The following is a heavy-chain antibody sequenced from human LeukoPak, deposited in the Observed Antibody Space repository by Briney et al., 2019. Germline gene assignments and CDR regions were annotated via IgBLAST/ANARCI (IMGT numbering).Heavy chain of an antibody. J-gene: IGHJ6*02. V-gene: IGHV4-39*07. CDR2: INHSGST. Sequence: SETLSLTCTVSGGSISSSSYYWSWIRQPPGKGLEWIGEINHSGSTNYNPSLKSRVTISVDTSKNQFSLKLSSVTAADTAVYYCARMTTVTRYYYYYGMDVWGQGTTVTVSS. CDR1: GGSISSSSYY. CDR3: ARMTTVTRYYYYYGMDV. D-gene: IGHD4-17*01.